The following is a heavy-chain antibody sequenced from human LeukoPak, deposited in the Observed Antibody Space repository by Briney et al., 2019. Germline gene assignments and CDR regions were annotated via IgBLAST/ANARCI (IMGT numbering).Heavy chain of an antibody. J-gene: IGHJ4*02. Sequence: GGSLRLSCAASGFTFSSYSMNWVRQAPGRGLEWVSYISGSSRPIYYADSVKGRFTISRDNAKNSLYLQMNSLRAEDTAVYCCARDYSYGFLNWGQGTLVTVSS. V-gene: IGHV3-48*01. D-gene: IGHD5-18*01. CDR2: ISGSSRPI. CDR3: ARDYSYGFLN. CDR1: GFTFSSYS.